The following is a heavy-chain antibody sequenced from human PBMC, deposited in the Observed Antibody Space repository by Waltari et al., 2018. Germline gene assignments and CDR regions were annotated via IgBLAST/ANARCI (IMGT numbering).Heavy chain of an antibody. CDR2: ISESSMTT. J-gene: IGHJ5*01. Sequence: EERLVQSGGGLVQPGGSLRLSCEASGFSLTNYTMNWVRQAPGKGLEWFAYISESSMTTFYADSVRGLFIISRNNAKNSLSLQMVSLRGEDTAVYYCAVARGNYDVLTGFPVDSWGQGTLVTVSS. CDR1: GFSLTNYT. D-gene: IGHD3-9*01. V-gene: IGHV3-48*01. CDR3: AVARGNYDVLTGFPVDS.